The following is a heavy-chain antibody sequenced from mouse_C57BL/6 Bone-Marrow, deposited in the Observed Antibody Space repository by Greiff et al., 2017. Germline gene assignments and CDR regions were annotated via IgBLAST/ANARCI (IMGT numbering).Heavy chain of an antibody. J-gene: IGHJ3*01. CDR1: GYTFTSYW. CDR3: ARQLRLPFAY. CDR2: IDPSDSYT. Sequence: VQLQQPGAELVMPGASVKLSCKASGYTFTSYWMHWVKQRPGQGLEWIGEIDPSDSYTNYNQKFKGKSILTVDKSTSTAYMQLSSLTSEDSAVYYCARQLRLPFAYWGQGTLVTVSA. D-gene: IGHD3-2*02. V-gene: IGHV1-69*01.